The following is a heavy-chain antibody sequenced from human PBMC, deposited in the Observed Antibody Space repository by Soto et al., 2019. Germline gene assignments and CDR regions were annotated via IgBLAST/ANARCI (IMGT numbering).Heavy chain of an antibody. D-gene: IGHD5-12*01. CDR1: GYTFTSYG. CDR2: TSVYSGNT. J-gene: IGHJ4*02. CDR3: ARSDEMATTGSYFDY. Sequence: QVQLVQSGAEVKKPGASVKVSCKASGYTFTSYGISWVRQAPEQGLEWMGWTSVYSGNTNYAQKLQGRVTLTTDTSTSTAFMELRSLRSDDTAVYYCARSDEMATTGSYFDYWGQGTLLTVSS. V-gene: IGHV1-18*04.